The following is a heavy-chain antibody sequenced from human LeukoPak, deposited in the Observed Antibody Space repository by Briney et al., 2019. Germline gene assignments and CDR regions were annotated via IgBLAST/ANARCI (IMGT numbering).Heavy chain of an antibody. J-gene: IGHJ6*03. D-gene: IGHD2-2*01. CDR1: GFTFSSYW. V-gene: IGHV3-7*01. Sequence: GSLRLSCAASGFTFSSYWMSWVRQAPGKGLEWVANIKQDGSEKYYVDSVKGRFTISRDNAKNSLYLQMNSLRAEDTAVYYCARLRYCSSTSCYNYYYYYMDVWGKGTTVTVSS. CDR3: ARLRYCSSTSCYNYYYYYMDV. CDR2: IKQDGSEK.